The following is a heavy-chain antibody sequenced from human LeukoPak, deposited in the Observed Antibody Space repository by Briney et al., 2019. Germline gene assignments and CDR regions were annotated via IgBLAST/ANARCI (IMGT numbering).Heavy chain of an antibody. CDR1: GGSISSYY. CDR3: ARATGYCSSTSCYHFDY. J-gene: IGHJ4*02. Sequence: PSETLSLTCTVSGGSISSYYWSWIRQPPGKGLEWIGYIYYSGSTNYNPSLKSRVTISVDTSKNQFSLKLSSVTAADTAVYYCARATGYCSSTSCYHFDYWGQGTLVTVSS. CDR2: IYYSGST. V-gene: IGHV4-59*08. D-gene: IGHD2-2*01.